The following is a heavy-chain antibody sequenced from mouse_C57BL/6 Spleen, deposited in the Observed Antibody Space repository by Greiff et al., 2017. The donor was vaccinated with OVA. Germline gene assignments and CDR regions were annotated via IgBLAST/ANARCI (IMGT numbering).Heavy chain of an antibody. CDR2: ISSGSSTI. CDR1: GFTFSDYG. J-gene: IGHJ4*01. CDR3: ARDGYYERYYYAMDY. Sequence: EVHLVESGGGLVKPGGSLKLSCAASGFTFSDYGMHWVRQAPEKGLEWVAYISSGSSTIYYADPVKGRFIISRDNAKNTLFLQMTSLRSEDTAMYYWARDGYYERYYYAMDYWGQGTSVTVSS. D-gene: IGHD2-3*01. V-gene: IGHV5-17*01.